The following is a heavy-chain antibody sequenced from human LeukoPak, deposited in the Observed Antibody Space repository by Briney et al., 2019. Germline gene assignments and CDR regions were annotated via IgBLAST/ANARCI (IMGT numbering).Heavy chain of an antibody. CDR1: GYTFTGYY. V-gene: IGHV1-2*06. Sequence: ASVKVSCKASGYTFTGYYMHWVRQAPGQGLEWMGRINPYSGGTSYAQKFQGRVTMTRDTSISTAYVELSGLRSDDTAVYYCARVRYCGGDCCRQYYYGLDVWGQGTTVTVS. D-gene: IGHD2-21*02. J-gene: IGHJ6*02. CDR3: ARVRYCGGDCCRQYYYGLDV. CDR2: INPYSGGT.